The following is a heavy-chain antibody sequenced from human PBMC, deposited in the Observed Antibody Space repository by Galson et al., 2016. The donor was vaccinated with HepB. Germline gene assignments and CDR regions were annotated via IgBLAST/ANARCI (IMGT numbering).Heavy chain of an antibody. Sequence: SLRLSCATSGFTFSSQSMSWARQAPGKGLEWVSSINSVGSYIFYADSGKGRFTISRDNAKDSLYLQMNSLRVEDKAVYICVGADNLGHPALADFWGQGTLVTVSS. CDR3: VGADNLGHPALADF. CDR1: GFTFSSQS. V-gene: IGHV3-21*01. CDR2: INSVGSYI. J-gene: IGHJ4*02. D-gene: IGHD2-15*01.